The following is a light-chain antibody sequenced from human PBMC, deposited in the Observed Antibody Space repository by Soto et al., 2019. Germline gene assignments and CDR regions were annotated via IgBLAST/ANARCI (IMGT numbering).Light chain of an antibody. CDR2: EVS. Sequence: QSALTQPPSASGSPGQSVTISCTGTTSDVGGYNYVSWYQQHPGKAPKLMISEVSKRPSGVPDRFSGSKSGNTASLTVSGLQAGDEAEYYCSSFAGNNNVVFGGGTKLTVL. CDR3: SSFAGNNNVV. CDR1: TSDVGGYNY. V-gene: IGLV2-8*01. J-gene: IGLJ2*01.